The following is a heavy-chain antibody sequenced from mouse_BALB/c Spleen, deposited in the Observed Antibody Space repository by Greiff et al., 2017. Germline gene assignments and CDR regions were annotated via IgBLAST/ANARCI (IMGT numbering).Heavy chain of an antibody. CDR1: GFSLTSYG. D-gene: IGHD2-4*01. J-gene: IGHJ2*01. V-gene: IGHV2-9*02. CDR2: IWAGGST. CDR3: AREGLRRSYFDY. Sequence: VMLVESGPGLVAPSQSLSITCTVSGFSLTSYGVHWVRQPPGKGLEWLGVIWAGGSTNYNSALMSRLSISKDNSKSQVFLKMNSLQTDDTAMYYCAREGLRRSYFDYWGQGTTLTVSS.